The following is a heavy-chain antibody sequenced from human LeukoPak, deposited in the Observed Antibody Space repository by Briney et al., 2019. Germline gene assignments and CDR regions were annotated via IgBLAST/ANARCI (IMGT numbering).Heavy chain of an antibody. J-gene: IGHJ3*02. CDR3: ARSYDILTGTDAFDI. D-gene: IGHD3-9*01. Sequence: GGSLRLSCAASGFTFSRYSMHWVRQAPGKGLEYVSAISSNGGSTYYADSVKGRFTISRDNSKNTLYLQMNSLRAEDTAVYYCARSYDILTGTDAFDIWGQGTMVTVSS. V-gene: IGHV3-64*04. CDR1: GFTFSRYS. CDR2: ISSNGGST.